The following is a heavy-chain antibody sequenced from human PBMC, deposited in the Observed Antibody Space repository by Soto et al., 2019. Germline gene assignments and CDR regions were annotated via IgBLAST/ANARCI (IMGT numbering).Heavy chain of an antibody. CDR3: ARGRVEDSSGWATYFDY. J-gene: IGHJ4*02. Sequence: EVQVVETGGGLVQPGGSLRLSCAASGFTFSGYSMFWVRQAPGKGLEYVSAINTNGVNTFYAKSVKGRFTISRDNSKNTMYLQMGSLRAEDMAVYYCARGRVEDSSGWATYFDYWGQGTLVTVSS. CDR2: INTNGVNT. D-gene: IGHD6-19*01. CDR1: GFTFSGYS. V-gene: IGHV3-64*01.